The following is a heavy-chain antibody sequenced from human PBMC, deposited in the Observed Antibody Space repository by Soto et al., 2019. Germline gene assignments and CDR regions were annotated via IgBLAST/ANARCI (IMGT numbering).Heavy chain of an antibody. J-gene: IGHJ4*02. Sequence: PSETLSLTCTVSGGSISSYYWSWIRQPPGKGLEWIGYIYYSGSTNYNPSLKSRVTISVDTSKNQFSLKLSSVTAADTAVYYCARMRGYGDYEIDYWGQGTLVTVSS. CDR1: GGSISSYY. CDR3: ARMRGYGDYEIDY. D-gene: IGHD4-17*01. V-gene: IGHV4-59*01. CDR2: IYYSGST.